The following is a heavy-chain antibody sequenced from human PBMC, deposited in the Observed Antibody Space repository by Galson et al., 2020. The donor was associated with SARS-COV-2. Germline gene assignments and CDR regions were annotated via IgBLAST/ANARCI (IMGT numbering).Heavy chain of an antibody. V-gene: IGHV3-33*01. J-gene: IGHJ6*04. CDR2: IWYDGSNK. Sequence: GGSLRLSCAASGFTFSSYGMHWVRQAPGKGLEWVAVIWYDGSNKYYADSVKGRFTISRDTTKNTLYLQMNSLRAEDTAVYYCARDGVATFDVLSPYYFGMDVWGKGTMVTVSA. D-gene: IGHD5-12*01. CDR1: GFTFSSYG. CDR3: ARDGVATFDVLSPYYFGMDV.